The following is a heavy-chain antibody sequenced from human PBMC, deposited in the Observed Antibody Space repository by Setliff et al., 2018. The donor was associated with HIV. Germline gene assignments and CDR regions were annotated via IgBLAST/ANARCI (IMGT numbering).Heavy chain of an antibody. J-gene: IGHJ4*02. D-gene: IGHD6-13*01. Sequence: KASETLSLTCTVSGGSISFGCYYWSWIRQPAGKGLEWIGRMRTSGSTSYSPSLKSRVTISIDTSKNQFSLELTSLIAADTAVYYCAREECTSWPRVHYWGQGALVTVSS. V-gene: IGHV4-61*02. CDR3: AREECTSWPRVHY. CDR2: MRTSGST. CDR1: GGSISFGCYY.